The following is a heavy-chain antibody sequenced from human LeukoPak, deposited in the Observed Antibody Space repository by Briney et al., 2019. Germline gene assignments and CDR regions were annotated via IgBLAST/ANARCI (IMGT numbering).Heavy chain of an antibody. CDR1: GFTFGSYS. CDR3: ARVQKASGATTPLFRY. CDR2: ISSSSSYI. Sequence: PGGSLRLSCAASGFTFGSYSMNWVRQAPGKGLEWVSSISSSSSYIYYADSVKGRFTISRDNAKNSLYLQMNSLRAEDTAVYYCARVQKASGATTPLFRYWGQGTLVTVSS. J-gene: IGHJ4*02. D-gene: IGHD1-26*01. V-gene: IGHV3-21*01.